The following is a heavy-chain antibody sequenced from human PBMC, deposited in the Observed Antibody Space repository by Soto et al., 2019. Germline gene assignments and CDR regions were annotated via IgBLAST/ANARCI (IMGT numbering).Heavy chain of an antibody. V-gene: IGHV3-9*01. CDR3: TKDRGALIRRLFDT. J-gene: IGHJ5*02. D-gene: IGHD3-16*01. CDR1: GFTFDDYA. CDR2: INWNSGTK. Sequence: EAQLVESGGDLVQPGTSLRLSCAASGFTFDDYAMSWVRQVPGKGLEWVSGINWNSGTKGYADSVKGRFTISRDNAKNSLYLQMSRLRADDTALYYCTKDRGALIRRLFDTWGQGIQVTFAA.